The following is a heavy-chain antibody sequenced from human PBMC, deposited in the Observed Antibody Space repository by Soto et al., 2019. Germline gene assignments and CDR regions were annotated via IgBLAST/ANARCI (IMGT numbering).Heavy chain of an antibody. CDR2: INHSGST. V-gene: IGHV4-34*01. CDR3: ARPNWGIYYYGMDV. CDR1: GGSFSGYY. Sequence: SLTCAVYGGSFSGYYWSWIRQPPGKGLEWIGEINHSGSTNYNPSLKSRVTISVDTSKNQFSLKLSSVTAADTAVYYCARPNWGIYYYGMDVWGQGTTVTVSS. D-gene: IGHD7-27*01. J-gene: IGHJ6*02.